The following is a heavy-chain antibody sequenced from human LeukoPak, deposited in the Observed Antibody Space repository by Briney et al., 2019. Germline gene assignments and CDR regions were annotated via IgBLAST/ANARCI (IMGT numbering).Heavy chain of an antibody. Sequence: ASVKVSCTASGYTFTSYGISWVRQAPGQGLEWMGWISAYNGNTNYAQKLQGRVTMTTDTSTSTAYMELRSLRSDDTAVYYCARDVTGYSSGWDDYWGQGTLVTVSS. CDR2: ISAYNGNT. J-gene: IGHJ4*02. CDR3: ARDVTGYSSGWDDY. CDR1: GYTFTSYG. V-gene: IGHV1-18*01. D-gene: IGHD6-19*01.